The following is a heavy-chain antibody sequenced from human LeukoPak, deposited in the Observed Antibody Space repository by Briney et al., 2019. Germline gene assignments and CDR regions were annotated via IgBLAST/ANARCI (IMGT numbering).Heavy chain of an antibody. J-gene: IGHJ4*02. CDR2: ISSSSSYI. CDR1: GFTFSSYS. D-gene: IGHD1-26*01. V-gene: IGHV3-21*01. CDR3: ARDAPVGAPPAPARY. Sequence: PGGSLRLSCAASGFTFSSYSMNWVRQAPGKGLEWVSSISSSSSYIYYADSVKGRFTISRDNAKNTLYLQMNSLRAEDTAVYYCARDAPVGAPPAPARYWGQGTLVTVSS.